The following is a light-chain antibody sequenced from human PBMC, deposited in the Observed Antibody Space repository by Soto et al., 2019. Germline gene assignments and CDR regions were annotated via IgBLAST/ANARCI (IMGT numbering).Light chain of an antibody. CDR2: GNN. J-gene: IGLJ3*02. CDR1: SSNIGAGSD. V-gene: IGLV1-40*01. CDR3: QSHDSSLNSWV. Sequence: QSVLTQPPSVSGAPGQSVTISCTGSSSNIGAGSDVHWYQHRPGTAPKLPIYGNNKRPSGVPDRFSGSKSGTSASLAITGLQADDEADYYCQSHDSSLNSWVFGGGTKLTVL.